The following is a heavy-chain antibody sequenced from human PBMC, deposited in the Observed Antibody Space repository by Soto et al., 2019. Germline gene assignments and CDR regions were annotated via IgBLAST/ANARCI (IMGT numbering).Heavy chain of an antibody. CDR3: ARVRTGSQFDY. V-gene: IGHV4-39*01. Sequence: QLQLQESGPGLVKPSETLSPTCFVSGGSISSDSYYWAWVRQPPGKGLEWIGTIYYNGRAYYNASLQSRLRMFVDPSKNQFSLKLRSVTAADTAVYYCARVRTGSQFDYWGQGTLVTVAS. J-gene: IGHJ4*02. CDR2: IYYNGRA. CDR1: GGSISSDSYY.